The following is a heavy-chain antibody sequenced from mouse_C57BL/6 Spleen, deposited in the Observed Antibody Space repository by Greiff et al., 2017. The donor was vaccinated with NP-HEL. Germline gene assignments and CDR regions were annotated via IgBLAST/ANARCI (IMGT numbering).Heavy chain of an antibody. V-gene: IGHV1-9*01. D-gene: IGHD2-5*01. CDR1: GYTFTGYW. CDR2: ILPGSGST. J-gene: IGHJ3*01. CDR3: ARREYSNYVGGFAY. Sequence: VQLQQSGAELMKPGASVKLSCKATGYTFTGYWIEWVKQRPGHGLEWIGEILPGSGSTNYNEKFKGKATFTADTYSNTAYMQLSSLTTEDSAIYYCARREYSNYVGGFAYWGQGTLVTVSA.